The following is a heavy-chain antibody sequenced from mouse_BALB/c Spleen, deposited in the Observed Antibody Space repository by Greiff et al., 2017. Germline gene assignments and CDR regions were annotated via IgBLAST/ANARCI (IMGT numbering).Heavy chain of an antibody. CDR1: GYTFTDYW. CDR3: ARNDGYSGYAMDY. Sequence: QVQLQQPGAELVMPGASVKMSCKASGYTFTDYWMHWVKQRPGQGLEWIGAIDTSASYTSYNQKFKGKATLTVDESSSTAYMQLSSLTSEDSAVYYCARNDGYSGYAMDYWGQGTSVTVSS. D-gene: IGHD2-3*01. V-gene: IGHV1-69*01. CDR2: IDTSASYT. J-gene: IGHJ4*01.